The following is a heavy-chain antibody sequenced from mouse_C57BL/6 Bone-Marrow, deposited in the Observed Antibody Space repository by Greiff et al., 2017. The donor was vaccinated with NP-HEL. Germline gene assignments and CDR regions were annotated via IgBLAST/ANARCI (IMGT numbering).Heavy chain of an antibody. CDR3: ARDRGGYGNYFDAMDY. V-gene: IGHV3-6*01. D-gene: IGHD2-1*01. CDR2: ISYDGSN. Sequence: EVQLQESGPGLVKPSQSLSLTCSVTGYSITSGYYWNWIRQFPGNKLEWMGYISYDGSNNYNPSLKNRISITRDTSKNQFFLKLNSVTTEDTATYYCARDRGGYGNYFDAMDYWGQGTSVTVSS. CDR1: GYSITSGYY. J-gene: IGHJ4*01.